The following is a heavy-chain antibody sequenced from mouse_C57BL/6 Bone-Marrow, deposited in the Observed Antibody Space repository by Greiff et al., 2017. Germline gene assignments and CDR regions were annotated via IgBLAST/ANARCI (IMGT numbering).Heavy chain of an antibody. V-gene: IGHV1-9*01. J-gene: IGHJ1*03. Sequence: VQLQQSGAELMKPGASVKLSCKATGYTFTGYWIEWVKQRPGHGLEWIGEILTGSGSTNYNENFKGKATFTADTSSNPAYMQLSSLTTEDSAIYYCARNDYGSSYWYFDVGGTGTTVTVSS. CDR1: GYTFTGYW. D-gene: IGHD1-1*01. CDR3: ARNDYGSSYWYFDV. CDR2: ILTGSGST.